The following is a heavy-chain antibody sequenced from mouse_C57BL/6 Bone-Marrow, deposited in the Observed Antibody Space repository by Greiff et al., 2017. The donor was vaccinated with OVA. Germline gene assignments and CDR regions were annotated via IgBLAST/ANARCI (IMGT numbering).Heavy chain of an antibody. CDR1: GYTFTSYW. J-gene: IGHJ4*01. V-gene: IGHV1-53*01. D-gene: IGHD1-1*01. CDR2: INPSNGGT. CDR3: AYYGSSLYYAMDY. Sequence: QVHVKQPGTELVKPGASVKLSCKASGYTFTSYWMHWVKQRPGQGLEWIGNINPSNGGTNYNEKFKSKATLTVDKSSSTAYMQLSSLTSEDSAVYYCAYYGSSLYYAMDYWGQGTSVTVSS.